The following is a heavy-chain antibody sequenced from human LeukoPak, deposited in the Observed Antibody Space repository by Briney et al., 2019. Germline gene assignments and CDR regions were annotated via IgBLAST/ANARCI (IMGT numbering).Heavy chain of an antibody. Sequence: SETLSLTCTVSGASIRSSNYYWGWIRQPPGKGLEWIGYIYYSGTTNYNPSLKSRVTISVDTSKNQFSLKLSSVTAADTAVYYCARGVGRDYWGQGTLVTVSS. CDR1: GASIRSSNYY. CDR2: IYYSGTT. J-gene: IGHJ4*02. CDR3: ARGVGRDY. V-gene: IGHV4-61*05.